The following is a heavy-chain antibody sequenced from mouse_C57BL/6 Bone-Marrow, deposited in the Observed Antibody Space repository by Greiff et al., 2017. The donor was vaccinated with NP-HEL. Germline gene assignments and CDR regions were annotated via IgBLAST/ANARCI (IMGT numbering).Heavy chain of an antibody. D-gene: IGHD1-1*01. Sequence: EVHLVESGGGLVKPGGSLKLSCAASGFTFSSYTMSWVRQTPEKRLEWVATISGGGGNTYYPDSVKGRFTISRDNAKNTLYLQMSSLRSEDTALYYCARHEIYYGSSYWYFDVWGTGTTVTVSS. CDR1: GFTFSSYT. CDR3: ARHEIYYGSSYWYFDV. CDR2: ISGGGGNT. V-gene: IGHV5-9*01. J-gene: IGHJ1*03.